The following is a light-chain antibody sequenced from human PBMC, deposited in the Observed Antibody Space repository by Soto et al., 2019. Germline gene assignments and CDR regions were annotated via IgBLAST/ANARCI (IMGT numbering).Light chain of an antibody. J-gene: IGLJ3*02. Sequence: SYELTQPPSVSVAPGKTASVACGGSNIGSKSVHWYQKKSGQAPVLVMYYDSDRPSGIPERFSGSNSGNTATLTIGKVEAGDEAEYYSKVWEISSGHVVFGGGTKLTV. CDR2: YDS. V-gene: IGLV3-21*01. CDR1: NIGSKS. CDR3: KVWEISSGHVV.